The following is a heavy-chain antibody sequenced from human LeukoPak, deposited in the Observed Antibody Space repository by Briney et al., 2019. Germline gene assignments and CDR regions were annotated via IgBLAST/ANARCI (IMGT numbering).Heavy chain of an antibody. J-gene: IGHJ4*02. CDR2: ISGSGGST. CDR3: AKSKMGTDY. Sequence: PGRSLRLSCAASGFTFSSYAMHWVRQAPGKGLEWVSAISGSGGSTYYADSVKGWFTISRDNSKNTLYLQMNSLRAEDTAVYYCAKSKMGTDYWGQGTLVTVSS. D-gene: IGHD5-24*01. CDR1: GFTFSSYA. V-gene: IGHV3-23*01.